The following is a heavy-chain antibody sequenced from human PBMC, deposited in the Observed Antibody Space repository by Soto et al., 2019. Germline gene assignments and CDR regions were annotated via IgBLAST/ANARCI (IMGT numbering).Heavy chain of an antibody. CDR1: GFTFSSYS. D-gene: IGHD5-12*01. J-gene: IGHJ4*02. CDR2: ISSSSSYI. V-gene: IGHV3-21*04. CDR3: AKDHDEDFGYDLDYFNY. Sequence: PGGSLRLSCAASGFTFSSYSMNWVRQAPGKGLEWVSSISSSSSYIYYADSVKGRFTISRDNAKNSLYLEMNSLRSEDTALYYCAKDHDEDFGYDLDYFNYWGRGTLVTVSS.